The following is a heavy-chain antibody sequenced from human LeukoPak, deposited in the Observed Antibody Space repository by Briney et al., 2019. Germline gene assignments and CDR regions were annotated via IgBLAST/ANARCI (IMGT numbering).Heavy chain of an antibody. CDR3: ARDRAWNYFDY. CDR2: ISNDGSRK. V-gene: IGHV3-30*03. D-gene: IGHD3-3*01. Sequence: RSLRLSCAPSGFTFSRHGMHWVRQAPGKGLEWVAIISNDGSRKYYAHSVEGRFTISRDNSKNTLYLQMDSLRAEGTAVYYCARDRAWNYFDYWGQGTLVTVSS. CDR1: GFTFSRHG. J-gene: IGHJ4*02.